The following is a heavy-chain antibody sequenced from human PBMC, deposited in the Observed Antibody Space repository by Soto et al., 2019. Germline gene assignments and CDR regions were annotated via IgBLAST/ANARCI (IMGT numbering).Heavy chain of an antibody. Sequence: SETLSLTCTVSGGSISSSSYYWGWIRQPPGKGLEWIGSIYYSGSAYYNPSLKSRVTISVDTSKNQFSLKLSSVTAADTAVYYCARLHRYSYGIGNYGMDVWGQGTTVTVSS. V-gene: IGHV4-39*01. J-gene: IGHJ6*02. CDR3: ARLHRYSYGIGNYGMDV. CDR1: GGSISSSSYY. D-gene: IGHD5-18*01. CDR2: IYYSGSA.